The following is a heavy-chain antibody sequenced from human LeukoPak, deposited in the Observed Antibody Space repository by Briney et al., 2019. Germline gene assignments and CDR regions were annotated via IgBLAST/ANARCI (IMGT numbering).Heavy chain of an antibody. V-gene: IGHV4-59*08. CDR2: FHYSGST. D-gene: IGHD1-26*01. Sequence: SETLSLTCTASGGSISSYYWNWIRQPPGEGLEWIGYFHYSGSTYYNPSLKSRVTISVDTSKNQFSLKLSSVTAADTAVYYCARHSQWELERNWFDPWGQGTLSPSPQ. J-gene: IGHJ5*02. CDR1: GGSISSYY. CDR3: ARHSQWELERNWFDP.